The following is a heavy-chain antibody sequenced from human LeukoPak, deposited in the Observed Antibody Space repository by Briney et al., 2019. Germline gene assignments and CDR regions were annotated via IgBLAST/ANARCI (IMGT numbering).Heavy chain of an antibody. CDR2: ISAYNGNT. V-gene: IGHV1-18*04. CDR3: ARAKIVVVPAAFDY. Sequence: ASVKVSCKASGYTFTGYYMHWVRQAPGQGLEWMGWISAYNGNTNYAQKLQGRVTMTTDTSTSTAYMELGSLRSDDTAVYYCARAKIVVVPAAFDYWGQGTLVTVSS. D-gene: IGHD2-2*01. CDR1: GYTFTGYY. J-gene: IGHJ4*02.